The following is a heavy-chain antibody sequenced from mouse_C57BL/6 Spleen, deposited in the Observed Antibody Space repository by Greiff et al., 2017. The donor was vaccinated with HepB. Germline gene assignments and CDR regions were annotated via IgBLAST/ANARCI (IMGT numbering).Heavy chain of an antibody. CDR1: GFTFSSYG. V-gene: IGHV5-6*01. J-gene: IGHJ3*01. Sequence: EVKLVESGGDLVKPGGSLKLSCAASGFTFSSYGMSWVRQTPDKRLEWVATISSGGSYTYYPDSVKGRFTISRDNAKNTLYLQMSSLKSEDIAMYYCARHEELLFAYWGQGTLVTVSA. CDR2: ISSGGSYT. CDR3: ARHEELLFAY.